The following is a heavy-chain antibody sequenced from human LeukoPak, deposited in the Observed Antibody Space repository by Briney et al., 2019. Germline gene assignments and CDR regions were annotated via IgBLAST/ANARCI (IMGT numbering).Heavy chain of an antibody. CDR3: ARGKSQWFGELLLDFDY. CDR2: IYHSGST. V-gene: IGHV4-38-2*01. D-gene: IGHD3-10*01. J-gene: IGHJ4*02. Sequence: SETLSLTCAVSGYSISSGYYWGWIRQPPGKGLEWIGSIYHSGSTFYNPSLKIRVTISVDTSKNQFSLKLSSVTAADTAVYYCARGKSQWFGELLLDFDYWGQGTLVTVSS. CDR1: GYSISSGYY.